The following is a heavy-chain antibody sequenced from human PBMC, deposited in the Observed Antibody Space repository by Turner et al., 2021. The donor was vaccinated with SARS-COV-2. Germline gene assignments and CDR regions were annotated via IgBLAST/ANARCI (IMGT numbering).Heavy chain of an antibody. CDR2: RYYHGST. D-gene: IGHD3-10*01. Sequence: QLQLQESAPGLVKPAEPLSLTCTVSCGSISSSPYYWRWIRQPPGKGLGWMGSRYYHGSTYNNPSPKRQVTVSVDADKNQFSLKLSLVTAADAAVYDCARRSDGYYGAGSHWFDPWGQGTLVTVSS. J-gene: IGHJ5*02. CDR3: ARRSDGYYGAGSHWFDP. CDR1: CGSISSSPYY. V-gene: IGHV4-39*01.